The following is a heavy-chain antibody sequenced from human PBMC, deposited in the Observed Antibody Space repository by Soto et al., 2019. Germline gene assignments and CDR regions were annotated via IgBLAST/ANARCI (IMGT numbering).Heavy chain of an antibody. CDR1: RGSVSSDLFY. CDR2: IYNSRST. V-gene: IGHV4-61*01. CDR3: ARDKRAGNGFDS. Sequence: QVQLQESGPGLLRPSETLSLTCAVSRGSVSSDLFYWSWIRQPPGKGLEWIGYIYNSRSTNYNASLKSRVTMSLDTPNNQFFLKLTSVTASDTAVYYCARDKRAGNGFDSWGQGTLVTVSS. D-gene: IGHD3-10*01. J-gene: IGHJ5*01.